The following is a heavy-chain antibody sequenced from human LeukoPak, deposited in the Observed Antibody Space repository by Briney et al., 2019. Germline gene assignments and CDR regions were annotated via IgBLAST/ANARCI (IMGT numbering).Heavy chain of an antibody. D-gene: IGHD6-19*01. CDR3: ARGTDTSEGY. V-gene: IGHV4-38-2*02. Sequence: KPSETLSLTCTVSGYSISSGYYWGWIRQPAGKGLEWIGRIYSSGSTNYNPSLKSRVTISVDTSKNQFSLNLSSVTAADTAVYYCARGTDTSEGYWGQGILVTVSS. J-gene: IGHJ4*02. CDR1: GYSISSGYY. CDR2: IYSSGST.